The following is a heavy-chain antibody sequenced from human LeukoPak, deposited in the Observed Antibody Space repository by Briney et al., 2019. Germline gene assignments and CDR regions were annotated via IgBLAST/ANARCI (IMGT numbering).Heavy chain of an antibody. J-gene: IGHJ4*02. Sequence: GGSLRLSGAASGFSFSAYWMTWVRQAPGKGLEWVATITQDGSQKYYVDSVQGRFTISRDNAEKSLFLQVSSLRADDTAVYYCATEDWFRFDSWGQGTLLTVSS. D-gene: IGHD3-10*01. CDR1: GFSFSAYW. CDR2: ITQDGSQK. V-gene: IGHV3-7*05. CDR3: ATEDWFRFDS.